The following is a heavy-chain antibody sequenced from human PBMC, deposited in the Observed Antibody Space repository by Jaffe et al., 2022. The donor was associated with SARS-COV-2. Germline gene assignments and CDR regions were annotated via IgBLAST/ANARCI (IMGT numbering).Heavy chain of an antibody. V-gene: IGHV3-30*04. J-gene: IGHJ4*02. CDR2: ISYDGSNK. D-gene: IGHD3-22*01. Sequence: QVQLVESGGGVVQPGRSLRLSCAASGFTFSSYAMHWVRQAPGKGLEWVAVISYDGSNKYYADSVKGRFTISRDNSKNTLYLQMNSLRAEDTAVYYCARESSGYYYTLDYWGQGTLVTVSS. CDR1: GFTFSSYA. CDR3: ARESSGYYYTLDY.